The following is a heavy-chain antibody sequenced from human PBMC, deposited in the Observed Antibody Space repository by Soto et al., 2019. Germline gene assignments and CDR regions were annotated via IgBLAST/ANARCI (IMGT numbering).Heavy chain of an antibody. Sequence: PSETLSLTCAVYGGSFIGYYWSWIRQPPGKGLEWIGEINHSGSTNYNPSLKSRVTISVDTSKNQFSLKLSSVTAADTAVYYCARPGSGYYTAFDYWGQGTLVTVSS. D-gene: IGHD3-3*01. CDR2: INHSGST. J-gene: IGHJ4*02. V-gene: IGHV4-34*01. CDR3: ARPGSGYYTAFDY. CDR1: GGSFIGYY.